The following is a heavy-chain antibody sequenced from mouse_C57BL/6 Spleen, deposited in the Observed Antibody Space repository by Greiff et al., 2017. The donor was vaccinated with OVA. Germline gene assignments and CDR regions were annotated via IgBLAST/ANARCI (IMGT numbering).Heavy chain of an antibody. CDR3: ARGLTTVVANYAMDY. J-gene: IGHJ4*01. CDR2: IHPNSGST. CDR1: GYTFTSYW. Sequence: QVQLKQPGAELVKPGASVKLSCKASGYTFTSYWMHWVKQRPGQGLEWIGMIHPNSGSTNYNEKFKSKATLTVDKSSSTAYMQLSSLTSEDSAVYYCARGLTTVVANYAMDYWGQGTSVTVSS. V-gene: IGHV1-64*01. D-gene: IGHD1-1*01.